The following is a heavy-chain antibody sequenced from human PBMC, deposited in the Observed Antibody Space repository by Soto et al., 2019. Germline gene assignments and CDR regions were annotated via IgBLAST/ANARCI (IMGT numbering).Heavy chain of an antibody. D-gene: IGHD6-13*01. J-gene: IGHJ4*02. V-gene: IGHV1-18*04. CDR1: GFTFTSYS. CDR3: ARDEGSSGYGFDY. CDR2: ISTYNGNT. Sequence: ASVKVSCKASGFTFTSYSVNWVRQAPGQGLEWMGWISTYNGNTSYAQKLQGRVTMTTDISTTTAYMELRSLRSDDTAVYYCARDEGSSGYGFDYWGQGTLVTVSS.